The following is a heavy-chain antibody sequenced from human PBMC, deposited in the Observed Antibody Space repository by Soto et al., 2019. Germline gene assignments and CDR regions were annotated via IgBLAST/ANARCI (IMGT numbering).Heavy chain of an antibody. CDR2: INHRGST. J-gene: IGHJ4*02. CDR1: GGSFSGYY. CDR3: ARRVRSGYRLDY. V-gene: IGHV4-34*01. Sequence: QVQLQQWGAGLLKPSETLSLTCAVYGGSFSGYYWSWIRQPPGKGLEWIGEINHRGSTNYNPSLKSRVTISVDTSKNRSSLKLSSVTAADTAVYYCARRVRSGYRLDYWGQGTLVTVSS. D-gene: IGHD3-22*01.